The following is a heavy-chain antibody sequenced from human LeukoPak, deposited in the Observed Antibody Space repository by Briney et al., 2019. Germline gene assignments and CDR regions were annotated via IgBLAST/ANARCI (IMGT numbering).Heavy chain of an antibody. CDR1: GDSMTRGGYY. Sequence: TLSLNCTVSGDSMTRGGYYWSWVRQHPGKGLEWIGFIYHSGTTFYNPSLEGRAAISVDTSQNQFSLKLTSVTAADTAVYYCARAVDYRNYFDYWGQGTLVTVSS. J-gene: IGHJ4*02. CDR2: IYHSGTT. D-gene: IGHD4-11*01. CDR3: ARAVDYRNYFDY. V-gene: IGHV4-31*03.